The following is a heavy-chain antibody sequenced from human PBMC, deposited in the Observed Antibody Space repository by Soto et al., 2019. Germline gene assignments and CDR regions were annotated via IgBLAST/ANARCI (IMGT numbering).Heavy chain of an antibody. D-gene: IGHD6-13*01. V-gene: IGHV1-69*02. J-gene: IGHJ5*02. CDR3: AEGIAAAGWFDP. CDR1: GGTFSSYT. Sequence: SLKVSCKASGGTFSSYTISWVRQAPGQGLEWMGRIIPILGIANYAQKFQGRVTITADKSTSTAYMELSSLRSEDTAVYYCAEGIAAAGWFDPWGQGTLVTVSS. CDR2: IIPILGIA.